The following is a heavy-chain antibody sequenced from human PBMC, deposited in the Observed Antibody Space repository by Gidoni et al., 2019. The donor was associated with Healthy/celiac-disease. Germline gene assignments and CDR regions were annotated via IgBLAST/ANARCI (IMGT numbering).Heavy chain of an antibody. CDR3: AQDYTRAYGMDV. J-gene: IGHJ6*02. CDR2: INAGNGNT. Sequence: QVQLVQSGAEVKKPGASVKVSCKASGYTFTSYAMHWVRQAPGQRLEWMGWINAGNGNTKYSQKFQGRVTITRDTSASTAYMELSSLRSEDTAVYYCAQDYTRAYGMDVWGQGTTVTVSS. D-gene: IGHD3-16*01. CDR1: GYTFTSYA. V-gene: IGHV1-3*01.